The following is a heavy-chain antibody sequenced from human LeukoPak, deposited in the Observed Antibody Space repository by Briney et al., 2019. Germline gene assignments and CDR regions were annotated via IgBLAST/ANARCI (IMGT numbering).Heavy chain of an antibody. Sequence: SETLSLTCAVSGGSISSSNWWSWVRQPPGKGLEWIGEIYHSGSTNYNPSLKSRVTISVDKSKNQFSLKLSSVTAADTAVYYCARVGSYYDSSGYSTAIFDYWGQGTLVTVSS. CDR3: ARVGSYYDSSGYSTAIFDY. CDR1: GGSISSSNW. CDR2: IYHSGST. V-gene: IGHV4-4*02. J-gene: IGHJ4*02. D-gene: IGHD3-22*01.